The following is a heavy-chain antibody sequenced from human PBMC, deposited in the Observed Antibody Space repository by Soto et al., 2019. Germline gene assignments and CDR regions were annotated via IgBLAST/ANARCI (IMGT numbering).Heavy chain of an antibody. Sequence: EVQLVESGGGLVQPGGSLRLSCAASGFTFSSYWMHWVRQAPGKGLVWVSSISSSSSYIYYADSVKGRFTISRDNAKNSLYLQMNSLRAEDTAVYYCARDRRFGEFWEDSPVDYWGQGTLVTVSS. CDR2: ISSSSSYI. CDR3: ARDRRFGEFWEDSPVDY. D-gene: IGHD3-10*01. J-gene: IGHJ4*02. CDR1: GFTFSSYW. V-gene: IGHV3-21*01.